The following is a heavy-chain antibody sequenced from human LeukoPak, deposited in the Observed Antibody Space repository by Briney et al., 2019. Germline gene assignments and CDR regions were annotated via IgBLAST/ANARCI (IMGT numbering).Heavy chain of an antibody. CDR3: ASDLGAHFDY. D-gene: IGHD3-10*01. J-gene: IGHJ4*02. CDR1: GYSISSGYY. CDR2: INHSGST. Sequence: SETLSLTCTVSGYSISSGYYWGWIRQPPGKGLEWIGEINHSGSTNYNPSLKSRVTISVDTSKNQFSLKLSTVTAADTAVYYCASDLGAHFDYWGQGTLVTVSS. V-gene: IGHV4-38-2*02.